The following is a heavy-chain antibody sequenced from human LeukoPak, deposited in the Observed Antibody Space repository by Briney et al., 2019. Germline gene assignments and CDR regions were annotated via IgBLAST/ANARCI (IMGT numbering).Heavy chain of an antibody. J-gene: IGHJ4*02. D-gene: IGHD3-10*01. Sequence: ASVNVSCKASVYTFSGHYMHWVRQAPGQGREWMGWINPNGDDTNYAQKFQGRVTMTSDTSISTAYMELNRLRADDTALYYCATDPPNPGIYYDYWGQGTLVTVSS. CDR1: VYTFSGHY. V-gene: IGHV1-2*02. CDR3: ATDPPNPGIYYDY. CDR2: INPNGDDT.